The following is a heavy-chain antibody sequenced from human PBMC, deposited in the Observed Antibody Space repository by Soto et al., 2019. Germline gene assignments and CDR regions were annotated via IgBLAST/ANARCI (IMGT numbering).Heavy chain of an antibody. CDR3: TRDQTYCSSTSCYVYYYYYMDV. V-gene: IGHV3-49*03. CDR1: GFTFGDYA. D-gene: IGHD2-2*01. CDR2: IRSKAYGGTT. Sequence: PGGSLRLSCTASGFTFGDYAMSWFRQAPGKGLEWVGFIRSKAYGGTTEYAASVKGRFTISRDDSKSIAYLQMNSLKTEDTAVYYCTRDQTYCSSTSCYVYYYYYMDVWGKGTTVTVSS. J-gene: IGHJ6*03.